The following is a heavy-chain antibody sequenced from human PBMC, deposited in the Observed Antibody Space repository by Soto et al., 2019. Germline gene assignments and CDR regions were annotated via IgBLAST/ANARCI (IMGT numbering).Heavy chain of an antibody. CDR2: IQYRGNT. CDR3: AKLYYDTSAYYSHEAFDI. CDR1: GGSINDYY. Sequence: SETLSLTCTVSGGSINDYYWTWIRQPPGKGLEWIGYIQYRGNTNYNPSLRSRVTMSGDTSRNQLSLKLSSVTAADTAVYYCAKLYYDTSAYYSHEAFDIWGQGTMVT. D-gene: IGHD3-22*01. J-gene: IGHJ3*02. V-gene: IGHV4-59*01.